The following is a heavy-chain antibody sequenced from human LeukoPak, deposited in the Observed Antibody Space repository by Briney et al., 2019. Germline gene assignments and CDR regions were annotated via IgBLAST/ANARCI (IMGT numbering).Heavy chain of an antibody. CDR3: ARGEEYGSGTVHFDY. Sequence: LETLSLTCAVSGGSISSSNWWSWVRQPPGKGLEWIGEVHHSGGTNYNPSLRSRVTISADRSNNRFSLSLNSVTAADTAVFYCARGEEYGSGTVHFDYWGQGILVTVSS. J-gene: IGHJ4*02. V-gene: IGHV4-4*02. CDR2: VHHSGGT. CDR1: GGSISSSNW. D-gene: IGHD3-10*01.